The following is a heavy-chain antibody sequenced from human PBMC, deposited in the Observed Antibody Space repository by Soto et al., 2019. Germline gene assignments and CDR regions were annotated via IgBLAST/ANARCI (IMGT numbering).Heavy chain of an antibody. D-gene: IGHD3-16*01. CDR1: GFAFSSFG. J-gene: IGHJ4*02. V-gene: IGHV3-33*01. CDR3: AFGNLSYYFDY. CDR2: IWYAGSDK. Sequence: QVQLVESGGGVVQPGTSLRLSCVASGFAFSSFGMHWVRQAPGKGLEWVAIIWYAGSDKYYGDSVKGRFTISRDNSKNTLFLQMNSLRAEDTAVYHCAFGNLSYYFDYWGQGTPVTVSS.